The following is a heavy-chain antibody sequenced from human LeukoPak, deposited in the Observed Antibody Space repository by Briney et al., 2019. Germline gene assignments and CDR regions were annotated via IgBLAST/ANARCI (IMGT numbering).Heavy chain of an antibody. D-gene: IGHD3-22*01. V-gene: IGHV3-53*01. J-gene: IGHJ4*02. CDR3: ARALLNYYDSSGYQPLGY. CDR1: GFTVSGNY. Sequence: PGGSLRLSCAVSGFTVSGNYMSWVRHAPGKGLEWVSLIYSGGTTYYADSVKGRFTISRDNAKNSLYLQMNSLRAEDTALYYCARALLNYYDSSGYQPLGYWGQGTLVTVSS. CDR2: IYSGGTT.